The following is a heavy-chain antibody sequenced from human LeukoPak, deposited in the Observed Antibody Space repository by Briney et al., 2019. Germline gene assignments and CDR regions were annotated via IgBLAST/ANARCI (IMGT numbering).Heavy chain of an antibody. Sequence: GGSLRLSCAASGFDFSRYAVSWVRQAPGKGLEWVSAITGSGGSTYYADSVKGRFTVSRDNPRNTLYLQMNSLRAEDTAVYYCGKDKQGFAMQTSHWGQGTLVTVSS. J-gene: IGHJ4*02. CDR2: ITGSGGST. V-gene: IGHV3-23*01. CDR3: GKDKQGFAMQTSH. D-gene: IGHD6-13*01. CDR1: GFDFSRYA.